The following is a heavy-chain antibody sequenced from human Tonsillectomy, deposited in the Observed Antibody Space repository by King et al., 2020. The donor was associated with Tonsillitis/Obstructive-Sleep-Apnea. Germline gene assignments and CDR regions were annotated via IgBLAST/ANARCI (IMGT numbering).Heavy chain of an antibody. D-gene: IGHD6-13*01. J-gene: IGHJ5*02. CDR3: ARDFSSSPYNWFDP. V-gene: IGHV4-4*07. CDR2: IDTSGNT. CDR1: GGSISSYY. Sequence: QLQESGPGLVKPSETLSLTFTVSGGSISSYYWSWIRQPAGKGLEWIGLIDTSGNTNYNPSLKTRVTMSVDTSKNQFSLKLSSVTAADTAVYYCARDFSSSPYNWFDPWGQGILVTVSS.